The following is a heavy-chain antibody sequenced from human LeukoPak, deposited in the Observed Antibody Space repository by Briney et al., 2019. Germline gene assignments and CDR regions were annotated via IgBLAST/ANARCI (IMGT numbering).Heavy chain of an antibody. V-gene: IGHV3-30*04. CDR3: ARGESMDV. CDR2: ISYDGSNK. CDR1: GFTFSSYA. Sequence: GRSLRLSCAASGFTFSSYAIHWVRQAPGKGLEWVALISYDGSNKYYADSVKGRFTISRDKSKNTLYLQMNSLRSEGTAVYYCARGESMDVWGKGTTVTVSS. J-gene: IGHJ6*03.